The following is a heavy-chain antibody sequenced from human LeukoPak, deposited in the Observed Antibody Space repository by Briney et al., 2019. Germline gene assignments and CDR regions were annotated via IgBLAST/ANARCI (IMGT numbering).Heavy chain of an antibody. CDR3: ARAPREQWLVLPPYYFDY. J-gene: IGHJ4*02. D-gene: IGHD6-19*01. CDR2: MNPNSGST. CDR1: GYTFTSYD. Sequence: ASVKVSCKASGYTFTSYDINWVRQATRQGLEWMGWMNPNSGSTGYAQKFQGRVTMTRNTSISTAYMELSSLRSEDTAVYYCARAPREQWLVLPPYYFDYWGQGTLVTVSS. V-gene: IGHV1-8*01.